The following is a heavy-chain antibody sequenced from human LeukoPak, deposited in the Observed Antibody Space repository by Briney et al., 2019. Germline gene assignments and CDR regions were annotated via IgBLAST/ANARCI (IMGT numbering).Heavy chain of an antibody. J-gene: IGHJ6*02. CDR1: GFTFSSYD. D-gene: IGHD3-10*01. CDR2: IGTAGDT. CDR3: ARAPYYYGSGKKKLNYYGMDV. V-gene: IGHV3-13*01. Sequence: GGSLRLSCAASGFTFSSYDMHWVRQATGKGLEWVSAIGTAGDTYYPGSVKGRFTISRENAKNSLYLQMNSLRAGDTAVYYCARAPYYYGSGKKKLNYYGMDVWGQGTTVTVSS.